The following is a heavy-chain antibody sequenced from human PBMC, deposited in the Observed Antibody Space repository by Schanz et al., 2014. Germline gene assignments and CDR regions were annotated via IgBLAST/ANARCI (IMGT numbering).Heavy chain of an antibody. J-gene: IGHJ4*02. Sequence: EVQLVESGGGLVQPGGSLRLSCAASGFIFSSYGLHWVRQAPGKGLESVSAINRDGDSTYYANSVKGRFTISRDNSKNTLYLQMGSLRAEDTAVYYCARDKGGYYPFDYWGQGSLVTVSS. V-gene: IGHV3-64*01. CDR2: INRDGDST. CDR1: GFIFSSYG. D-gene: IGHD3-22*01. CDR3: ARDKGGYYPFDY.